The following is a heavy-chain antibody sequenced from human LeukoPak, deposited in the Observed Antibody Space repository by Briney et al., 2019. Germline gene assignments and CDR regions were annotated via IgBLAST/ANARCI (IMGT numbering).Heavy chain of an antibody. J-gene: IGHJ4*02. CDR1: GGSISSGSYY. CDR3: GSSGSSPLDY. D-gene: IGHD1-26*01. V-gene: IGHV4-61*02. CDR2: IYTSGST. Sequence: SETLSLTCTVSGGSISSGSYYWSWIRQPAGKGLEWIGRIYTSGSTNYNPSLKSGVTISVDTSKNQFSLKLRSVTAADTDVYYCGSSGSSPLDYWGQGTLVTVSS.